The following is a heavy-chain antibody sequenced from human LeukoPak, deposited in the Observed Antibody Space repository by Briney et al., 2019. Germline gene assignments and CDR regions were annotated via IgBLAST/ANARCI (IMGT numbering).Heavy chain of an antibody. CDR1: GDSISSGDYY. Sequence: SETLSLTCTVSGDSISSGDYYWSWIRQPPGKGLEWIGYIYYSGSTYYNPSLKSRVTISVDTSKNQFSLKLSSVTAADTAVYYCAREIAAAGTNIWGQGTMVTVSS. D-gene: IGHD6-13*01. CDR2: IYYSGST. CDR3: AREIAAAGTNI. V-gene: IGHV4-30-4*08. J-gene: IGHJ3*02.